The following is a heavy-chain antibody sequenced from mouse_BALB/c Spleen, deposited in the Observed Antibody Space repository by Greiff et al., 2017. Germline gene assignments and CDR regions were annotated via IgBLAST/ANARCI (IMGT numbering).Heavy chain of an antibody. Sequence: EVQLQQSGPELVKPGASVKISCKASGYSFTGYYMHWVKQSHVKSLEWIGRINPYNGATSYNQNFKDKASLTVDKSSSTAYMELHSLTSEDSAVYYCAKEGRDAMDYWGKGTSVTVSS. CDR1: GYSFTGYY. CDR3: AKEGRDAMDY. CDR2: INPYNGAT. V-gene: IGHV1-31*01. D-gene: IGHD3-1*01. J-gene: IGHJ4*01.